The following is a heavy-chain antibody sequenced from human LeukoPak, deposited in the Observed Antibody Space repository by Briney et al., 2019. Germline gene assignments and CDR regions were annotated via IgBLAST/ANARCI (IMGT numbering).Heavy chain of an antibody. CDR1: NYAFSSYG. CDR2: INAYNGNT. CDR3: ARDKEDSSFDP. Sequence: ASVKVSCKASNYAFSSYGITWVRQAPGQGLEWLGWINAYNGNTNYAQKFQGRVTMTEDTSTDTAYMELSSLRSEDTAVYYCARDKEDSSFDPWGQGTLVTVSS. J-gene: IGHJ5*02. D-gene: IGHD6-6*01. V-gene: IGHV1-18*04.